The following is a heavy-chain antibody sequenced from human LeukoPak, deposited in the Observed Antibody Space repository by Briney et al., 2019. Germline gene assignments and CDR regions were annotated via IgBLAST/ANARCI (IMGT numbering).Heavy chain of an antibody. CDR3: ARANLWFGELGWIDP. V-gene: IGHV7-4-1*02. CDR1: GYSFTTYA. D-gene: IGHD3-10*01. J-gene: IGHJ5*02. CDR2: INTNTGNP. Sequence: ASVKVSWKASGYSFTTYAMNWVRQAPGQGLEWMGWINTNTGNPTYAQGFTGRFVFSLDTSVSTAYLQISSLKADDTAVYYCARANLWFGELGWIDPWGQGTLVTVSS.